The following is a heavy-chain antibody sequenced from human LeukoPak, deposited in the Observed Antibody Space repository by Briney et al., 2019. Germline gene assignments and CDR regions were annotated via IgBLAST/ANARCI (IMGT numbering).Heavy chain of an antibody. V-gene: IGHV3-15*01. CDR2: IRTKTDGGTT. J-gene: IGHJ4*02. D-gene: IGHD6-19*01. CDR1: GFTFSNAW. CDR3: AKPQYYSGWYSGFDY. Sequence: GGSLGLSCAASGFTFSNAWMTWVRQAPGKGLEWVGRIRTKTDGGTTDYAAPVKGRFTISRDDSKNTLYLQMNSLKTEDTAVYYCAKPQYYSGWYSGFDYWGQGTLVTVSA.